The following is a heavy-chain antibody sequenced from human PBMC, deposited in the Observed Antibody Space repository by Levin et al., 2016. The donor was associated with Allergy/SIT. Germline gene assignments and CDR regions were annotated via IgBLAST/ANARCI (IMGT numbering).Heavy chain of an antibody. CDR3: ARDSDYGDYLFPY. J-gene: IGHJ4*02. CDR1: GFTFSSYS. V-gene: IGHV3-21*01. CDR2: ISSSSSYI. D-gene: IGHD4-17*01. Sequence: GESLKISCAASGFTFSSYSMNWVRQAPGKGLEWVSSISSSSSYIYYADSVKGRFTISRDNAKNSLYLQMNSLRAEDTAVYYCARDSDYGDYLFPYWGQGTLVTVSS.